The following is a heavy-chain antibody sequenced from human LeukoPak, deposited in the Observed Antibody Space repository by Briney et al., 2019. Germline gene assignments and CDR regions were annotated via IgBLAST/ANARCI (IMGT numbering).Heavy chain of an antibody. CDR2: SISSSDHS. CDR1: GFTFSSYA. V-gene: IGHV3-21*01. D-gene: IGHD6-19*01. Sequence: GGSPRLSCAASGFTFSSYAMSWVRQAPGQGLEWVSSISSSDHSSYADSVKGRFITSRDNAKNSLYLQMSNLRVEDTAVYYCARDFSGWSRDYWGHGTLVTVSS. CDR3: ARDFSGWSRDY. J-gene: IGHJ4*01.